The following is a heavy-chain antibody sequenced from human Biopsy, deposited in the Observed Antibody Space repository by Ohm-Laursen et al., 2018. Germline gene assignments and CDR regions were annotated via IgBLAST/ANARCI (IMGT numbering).Heavy chain of an antibody. CDR2: IGGDNIDT. J-gene: IGHJ4*02. CDR3: VRDGKYDSRGY. Sequence: GASVKVSCKASGYTFISFGITWVRQAPGQGLEWVVYIGGDNIDTKYAQKFQGRVTMTTTTSTSTAYMELRSLRADDTAFYYCVRDGKYDSRGYWGPGTLVTVSS. D-gene: IGHD3-22*01. V-gene: IGHV1-18*01. CDR1: GYTFISFG.